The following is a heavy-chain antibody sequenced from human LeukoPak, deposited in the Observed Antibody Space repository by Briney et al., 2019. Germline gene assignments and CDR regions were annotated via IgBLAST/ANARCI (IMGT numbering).Heavy chain of an antibody. V-gene: IGHV3-23*01. CDR1: GFTFSTFA. CDR3: ARATRSGYDY. D-gene: IGHD5-12*01. CDR2: IDGSGAGT. Sequence: GGSLRLSCAASGFTFSTFAMTWVRQGPGKGLEWVSSIDGSGAGTYYADSVKGRFTISRDNGENSLYLQMNSLRDEDTAVYYCARATRSGYDYWGQGTLVTVSS. J-gene: IGHJ4*02.